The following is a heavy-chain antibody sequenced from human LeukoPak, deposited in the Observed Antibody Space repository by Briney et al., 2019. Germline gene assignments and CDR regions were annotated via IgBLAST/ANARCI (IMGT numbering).Heavy chain of an antibody. D-gene: IGHD5-18*01. CDR1: GGSFSGYY. Sequence: PSETLSLTCAVYGGSFSGYYWSWIRQPPGKGLEWIGEVNHSGSTNYNPSLKSRVTISVDTSKNQFSLKLSSVTAADTAAYYCARLGGRYSYGKKGSWFDPWGQGTLVTVSS. V-gene: IGHV4-34*01. CDR3: ARLGGRYSYGKKGSWFDP. CDR2: VNHSGST. J-gene: IGHJ5*02.